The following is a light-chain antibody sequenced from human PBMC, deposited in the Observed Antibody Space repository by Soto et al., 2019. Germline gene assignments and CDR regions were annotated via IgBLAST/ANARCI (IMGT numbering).Light chain of an antibody. CDR1: SSDVGLYNY. CDR2: DVS. V-gene: IGLV2-14*03. Sequence: QSVLTQPASASGSPGQSITISCTGTSSDVGLYNYVSWYQQHPGKAPNLLIYDVSDRPSGVSNRFSRSKSGSTASLPISGLRAEDEGDYYRSSYRSTSTGKFGGGTQLTVL. CDR3: SSYRSTSTGK. J-gene: IGLJ2*01.